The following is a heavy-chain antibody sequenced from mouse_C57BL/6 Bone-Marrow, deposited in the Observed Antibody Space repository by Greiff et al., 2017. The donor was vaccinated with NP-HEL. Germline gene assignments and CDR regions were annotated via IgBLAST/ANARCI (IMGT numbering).Heavy chain of an antibody. D-gene: IGHD3-1*01. V-gene: IGHV5-4*01. J-gene: IGHJ2*01. Sequence: EVQGVESGGGLVKPGGSLKLSCAASGFTFSSYAMSWVRPTPETRLEWVATISDGGSYNYYPDNVKGRFPIPRDNAKNNLYLQMSHLKSEDTAMYYCARDLHSYFDYWGQGTTLTVSS. CDR2: ISDGGSYN. CDR1: GFTFSSYA. CDR3: ARDLHSYFDY.